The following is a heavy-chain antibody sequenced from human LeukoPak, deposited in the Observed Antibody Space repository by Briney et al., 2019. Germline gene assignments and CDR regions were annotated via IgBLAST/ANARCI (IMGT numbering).Heavy chain of an antibody. Sequence: GGSLRLSCAASGFTFDDYGMSWVRQAPGKGLEWVSGINWNGGSTGYADSVKGRFTISRDNAKNSLYLQMNGLRAEDTALYYCARDGIYSSSWYSPSDYWGQGTLVTVSS. CDR1: GFTFDDYG. CDR3: ARDGIYSSSWYSPSDY. CDR2: INWNGGST. V-gene: IGHV3-20*04. J-gene: IGHJ4*02. D-gene: IGHD6-13*01.